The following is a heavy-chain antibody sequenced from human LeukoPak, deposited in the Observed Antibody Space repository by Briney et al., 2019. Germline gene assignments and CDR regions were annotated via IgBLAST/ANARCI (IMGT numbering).Heavy chain of an antibody. CDR3: AKDIARSGYYYMDV. CDR2: ISWNSGSI. CDR1: GFTFDDYA. V-gene: IGHV3-9*03. Sequence: GGSLSLSCAASGFTFDDYAMHWVRQAPGKGLEWVSGISWNSGSIGYADSVKGRFTISRDNAKNSLYLQMNSLRAEDMALYYCAKDIARSGYYYMDVWGKGTTVTVSS. J-gene: IGHJ6*03.